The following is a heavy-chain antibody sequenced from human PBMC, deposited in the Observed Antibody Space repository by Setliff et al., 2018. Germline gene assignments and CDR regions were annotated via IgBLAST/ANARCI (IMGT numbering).Heavy chain of an antibody. D-gene: IGHD3-16*01. CDR3: VRVRVVQGYYEFDS. Sequence: PSETLSLTCTVSGGSISNYYWSWIRQPPGKGLEWIGYIYFNGDTVKQPFLKSRVTISIDTSKNQFSLGLSSVIVADSATYYCVRVRVVQGYYEFDSWGQGALVTVSS. V-gene: IGHV4-59*12. J-gene: IGHJ4*02. CDR2: IYFNGDT. CDR1: GGSISNYY.